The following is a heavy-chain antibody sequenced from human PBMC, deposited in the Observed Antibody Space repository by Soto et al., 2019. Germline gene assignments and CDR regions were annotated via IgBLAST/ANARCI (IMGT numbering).Heavy chain of an antibody. D-gene: IGHD2-15*01. CDR2: INAGNGNT. V-gene: IGHV1-3*01. CDR3: ARVKRNCSGGSCSNWFDP. Sequence: ASVKVSCKASGYTFTSYAMHWVRQVPGQRLEWMGWINAGNGNTKYSQKLQGRVTITRDTSASTAYMELSSLRSEDTAVYYCARVKRNCSGGSCSNWFDPWGQGTLVTVSS. J-gene: IGHJ5*02. CDR1: GYTFTSYA.